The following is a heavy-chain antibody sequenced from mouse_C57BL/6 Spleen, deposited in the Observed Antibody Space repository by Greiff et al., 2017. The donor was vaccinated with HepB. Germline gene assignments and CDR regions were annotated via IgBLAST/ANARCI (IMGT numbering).Heavy chain of an antibody. Sequence: EVKLLESGTVLARPGASVKMSCKTSGYTFTSYWMHCVKQRPGQGLEWIGAIYPGNSDTSYNQKFKGKAKLTAVTSASTAYMELSSLTNEDSAVYYWTIPYGSSPSWYLDVWGTGTTVTVSS. CDR3: TIPYGSSPSWYLDV. J-gene: IGHJ1*03. D-gene: IGHD1-1*01. CDR1: GYTFTSYW. V-gene: IGHV1-5*01. CDR2: IYPGNSDT.